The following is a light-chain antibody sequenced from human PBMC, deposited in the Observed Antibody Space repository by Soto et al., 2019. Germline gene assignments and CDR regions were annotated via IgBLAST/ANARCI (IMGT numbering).Light chain of an antibody. V-gene: IGKV3-20*01. J-gene: IGKJ1*01. CDR1: QSVSSSY. Sequence: EIVLTQSPGTLSLSPGERATLSCRASQSVSSSYLAWYQQKPGKAPRLLIYGASSRATGIPDRFSVSGSGTDLTRTISSREQAECGMYYWRQYGSSPPGSFDQGNMVEIK. CDR2: GAS. CDR3: RQYGSSPPGS.